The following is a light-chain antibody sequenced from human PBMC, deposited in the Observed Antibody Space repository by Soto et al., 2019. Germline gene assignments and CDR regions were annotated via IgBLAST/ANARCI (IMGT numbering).Light chain of an antibody. Sequence: QAVVTQEPSLTVSPGGTVTLTCASSTGAVTSDYYANWLQQKPGQAPRALIXXXXXXXXXXXXXXXGSLLGGTAALTLSGXXXXXXXXYYCLLYYDGVVVFGGGTKLTVL. J-gene: IGLJ2*01. V-gene: IGLV7-43*01. CDR1: TGAVTSDYY. CDR2: XXX. CDR3: LLYYDGVVV.